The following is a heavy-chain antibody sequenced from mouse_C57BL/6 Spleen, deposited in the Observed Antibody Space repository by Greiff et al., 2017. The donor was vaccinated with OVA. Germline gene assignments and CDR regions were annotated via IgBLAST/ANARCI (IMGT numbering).Heavy chain of an antibody. Sequence: QVQLQQPGAELVKPGASVKLSCKASGYTFTSYWMHWVKQRPGRGLEWIGRIDPNSGGTKYNEKFKSKATLTVDKPSSTAYMRLSSLTSEDSAVYYCARTYGSSSAFAYWGQGTLVTVSA. V-gene: IGHV1-72*01. CDR3: ARTYGSSSAFAY. D-gene: IGHD1-1*01. CDR1: GYTFTSYW. CDR2: IDPNSGGT. J-gene: IGHJ3*01.